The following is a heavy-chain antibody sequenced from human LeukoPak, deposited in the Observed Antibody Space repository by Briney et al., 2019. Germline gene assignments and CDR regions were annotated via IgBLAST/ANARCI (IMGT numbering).Heavy chain of an antibody. V-gene: IGHV1-2*02. CDR1: GYTFTGYY. D-gene: IGHD4-17*01. CDR2: INPNSGGT. CDR3: ARDVPYGESAWYFDY. J-gene: IGHJ4*02. Sequence: VASVKVSCKASGYTFTGYYMHWVRQAPGQGLEWMGWINPNSGGTNYAQKFQGRVTMTRDTSISTAYMELSSLRSVDTAVYYCARDVPYGESAWYFDYWGQGTLVTVSS.